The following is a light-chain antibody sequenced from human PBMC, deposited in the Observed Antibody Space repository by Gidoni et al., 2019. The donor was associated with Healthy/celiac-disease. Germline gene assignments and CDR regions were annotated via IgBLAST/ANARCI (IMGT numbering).Light chain of an antibody. CDR1: QSISSY. CDR2: AAS. V-gene: IGKV1-39*01. J-gene: IGKJ1*01. CDR3: QQSYSTPPT. Sequence: DIQMTQSPSSLSASVGDRVTITCRASQSISSYLNWYQQKPGKAPKLLIHAASSLQSGVPSRFRGSGSWTYFTFTISSLPPEDFSTYYLQQSYSTPPTFGQGTKVEIK.